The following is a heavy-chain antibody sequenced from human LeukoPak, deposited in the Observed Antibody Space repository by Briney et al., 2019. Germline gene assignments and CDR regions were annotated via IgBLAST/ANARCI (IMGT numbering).Heavy chain of an antibody. CDR1: GFSFTNSA. D-gene: IGHD5-18*01. CDR3: AAAYIGGAMVTNAFDI. CDR2: IVVGSGNT. J-gene: IGHJ3*02. Sequence: SVKVSCKSSGFSFTNSAVQLVRQARGQRLEWIGCIVVGSGNTIYVQKFQERVTITRDMSTSTAYMELSSLRSEDTAVYYCAAAYIGGAMVTNAFDIWGQGTMVTVSS. V-gene: IGHV1-58*01.